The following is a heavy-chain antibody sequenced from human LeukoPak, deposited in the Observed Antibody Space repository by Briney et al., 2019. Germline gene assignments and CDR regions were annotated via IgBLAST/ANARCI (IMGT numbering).Heavy chain of an antibody. D-gene: IGHD5-18*01. CDR3: ARGYSYGYGPLDY. J-gene: IGHJ4*02. V-gene: IGHV1-18*01. Sequence: GASVKVSCKASGYSFPSYGINWVRQAPGQGLEWMGWISTDNGNTDYAQNLQGRVTMTTDTSTSTAYVELRSLRSDDTAVYYCARGYSYGYGPLDYWGQGTLVTVSS. CDR1: GYSFPSYG. CDR2: ISTDNGNT.